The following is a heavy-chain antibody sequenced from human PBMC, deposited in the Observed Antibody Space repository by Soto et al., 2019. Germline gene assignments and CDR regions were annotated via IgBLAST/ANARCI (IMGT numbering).Heavy chain of an antibody. D-gene: IGHD3-22*01. Sequence: SETLSLTCTVSGGSISSGGYYWTWIRQFPGKGLEWIGYIHYSGTAYYNPSLRSRANLSVDTSKNQFSLKLSSVTAADTAVYYCARGDSSKLGYFQHWGQGTLVTVSS. CDR2: IHYSGTA. J-gene: IGHJ1*01. CDR1: GGSISSGGYY. V-gene: IGHV4-31*03. CDR3: ARGDSSKLGYFQH.